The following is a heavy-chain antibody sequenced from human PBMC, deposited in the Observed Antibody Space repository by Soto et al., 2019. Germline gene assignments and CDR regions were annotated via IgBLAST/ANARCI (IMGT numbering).Heavy chain of an antibody. Sequence: ASVKVSCKVSGYTLTELSMHWVRQTPGKGLEWMGGFDPEDGETIYAQKFHGRVTMTVDTSTDTADMELSRLISEDTAVYYWATERGVSSGYSYWGQGTLGTVSS. CDR2: FDPEDGET. V-gene: IGHV1-24*01. CDR3: ATERGVSSGYSY. J-gene: IGHJ4*02. D-gene: IGHD3-22*01. CDR1: GYTLTELS.